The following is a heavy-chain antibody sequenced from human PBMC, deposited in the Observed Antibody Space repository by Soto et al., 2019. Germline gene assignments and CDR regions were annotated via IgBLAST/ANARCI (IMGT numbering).Heavy chain of an antibody. Sequence: ESLKISCKGSGYSFTSYWIGWVRQMPGKGLEWMGIIYPGDSDTRYSPSFQGQVTISADKSISTAYLQWSSLKASDTAMYYCARFRGPSKDYYYGMDVWGQGTTVTVSS. V-gene: IGHV5-51*01. CDR3: ARFRGPSKDYYYGMDV. CDR2: IYPGDSDT. D-gene: IGHD2-2*01. J-gene: IGHJ6*02. CDR1: GYSFTSYW.